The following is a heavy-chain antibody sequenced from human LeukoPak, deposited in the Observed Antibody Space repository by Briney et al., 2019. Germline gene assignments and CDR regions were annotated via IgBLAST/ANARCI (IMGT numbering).Heavy chain of an antibody. CDR2: IYSGGST. CDR1: GFIVSSNY. Sequence: PGGSLRLSCAASGFIVSSNYMSWVRQAPGKGLEWVSVIYSGGSTYYADSVKGRFTISRDNSKNTLYLQMDSLRAEDTAVYYCARDSGVRYFDYWGQGTLVTVSS. CDR3: ARDSGVRYFDY. J-gene: IGHJ4*02. V-gene: IGHV3-53*01. D-gene: IGHD3-10*01.